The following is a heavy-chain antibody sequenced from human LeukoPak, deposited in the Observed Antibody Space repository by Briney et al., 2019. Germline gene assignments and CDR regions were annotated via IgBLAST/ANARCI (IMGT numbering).Heavy chain of an antibody. D-gene: IGHD3/OR15-3a*01. CDR3: PSQPGSGLFILP. J-gene: IGHJ4*02. Sequence: PGGSLRLSCAASGFTFSSYEMNWVRQAPGKGLVWVSRINGDGSSTTYADSVQGRFTISRDNAKNTLHLQMNSLRAEDTAGDYCPSQPGSGLFILPGGQGPLVTVSS. CDR1: GFTFSSYE. CDR2: INGDGSST. V-gene: IGHV3-74*01.